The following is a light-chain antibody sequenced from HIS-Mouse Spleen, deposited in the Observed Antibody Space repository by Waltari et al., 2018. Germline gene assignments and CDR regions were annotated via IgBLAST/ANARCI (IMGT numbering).Light chain of an antibody. CDR3: CSYAGSSTFEV. J-gene: IGLJ2*01. V-gene: IGLV2-23*03. Sequence: QSALTQPASVSGSPGQSITISCPGPSSDVGSYNLVSWYQQPPGKAPKLMIYEGSKRPSGVSNRFSGSKSGNTASLTISGLQAEDEADYYCCSYAGSSTFEVFGGGTKLTVL. CDR2: EGS. CDR1: SSDVGSYNL.